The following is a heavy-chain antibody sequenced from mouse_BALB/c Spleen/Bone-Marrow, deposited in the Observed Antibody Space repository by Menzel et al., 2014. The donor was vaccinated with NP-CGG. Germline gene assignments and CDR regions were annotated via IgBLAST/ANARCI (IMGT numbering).Heavy chain of an antibody. CDR3: ARQGYYGYSDY. CDR2: INPDSSTI. CDR1: GFDFSRYW. J-gene: IGHJ2*01. D-gene: IGHD1-2*01. Sequence: EVKLMESGGGLVQPGGSLKLSCAAPGFDFSRYWMSWVRQAPGKGLEWIGEINPDSSTINYTPSLKDKFIISRDNAKNTLYLQMSKVRSEDTALYYCARQGYYGYSDYWGQGTTLTVSS. V-gene: IGHV4-1*02.